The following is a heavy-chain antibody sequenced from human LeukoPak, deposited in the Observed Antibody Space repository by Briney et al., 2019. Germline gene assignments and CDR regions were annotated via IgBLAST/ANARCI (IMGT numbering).Heavy chain of an antibody. D-gene: IGHD2-2*03. CDR3: AKDLQPTGYCSSTSCTDDAFDI. V-gene: IGHV3-23*01. Sequence: GGSLRLSCAASGFTLRSYTMNWVRQAPGKGLEWVSAISGSGGSTYYADSVKGRFTISRDNSKNTLYLQMNSLRAEDTAVYYCAKDLQPTGYCSSTSCTDDAFDIWGQGTMVTVSS. J-gene: IGHJ3*02. CDR2: ISGSGGST. CDR1: GFTLRSYT.